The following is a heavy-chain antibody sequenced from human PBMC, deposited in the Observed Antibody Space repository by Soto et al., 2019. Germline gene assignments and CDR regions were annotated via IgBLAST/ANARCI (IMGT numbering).Heavy chain of an antibody. Sequence: GGSLRLSCAASGFTVSSNYMSWVRQAPGKGLEWVSVIYSGGSTYYADSVKGRFTISRDNSKNTLYLQMNSLRAEDTAVYYCARRGVTTPGYYYHYYLAVWGKGTTVTVSS. CDR2: IYSGGST. V-gene: IGHV3-66*01. J-gene: IGHJ6*03. CDR1: GFTVSSNY. CDR3: ARRGVTTPGYYYHYYLAV. D-gene: IGHD5-18*01.